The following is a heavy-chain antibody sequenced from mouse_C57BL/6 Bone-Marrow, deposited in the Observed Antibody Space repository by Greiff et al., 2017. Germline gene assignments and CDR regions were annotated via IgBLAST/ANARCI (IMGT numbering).Heavy chain of an antibody. D-gene: IGHD2-1*01. V-gene: IGHV1-19*01. CDR1: GYTFTDYY. Sequence: VQLQQSGPVLVKPGASVKMSCKASGYTFTDYYMNWVKQSHGKSLEWIGVINPYNGGTSYNQKFKGKATFTVDKSSSTAYMELNSLTSEDSAVYYCAREDYGTADYWGQGTTLTVSS. J-gene: IGHJ2*01. CDR3: AREDYGTADY. CDR2: INPYNGGT.